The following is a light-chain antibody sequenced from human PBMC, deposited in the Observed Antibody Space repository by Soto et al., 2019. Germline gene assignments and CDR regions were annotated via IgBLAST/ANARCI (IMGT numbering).Light chain of an antibody. CDR3: HQHGDSPWT. Sequence: LSCRASQPVGSAYLAWYRQTLGQAPRPLIYATSSRATGISDRFSGSGSGTEFTLTINRLEPEDFATYYCHQHGDSPWTFGQGTKVDIK. J-gene: IGKJ1*01. CDR1: QPVGSAY. V-gene: IGKV3-20*01. CDR2: ATS.